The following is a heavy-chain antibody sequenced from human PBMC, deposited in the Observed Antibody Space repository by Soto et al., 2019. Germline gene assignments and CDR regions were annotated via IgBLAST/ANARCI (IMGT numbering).Heavy chain of an antibody. V-gene: IGHV3-48*01. Sequence: EVQLVESGGGLVQPGGSLRLSCAASGFTFSSYSMNWVRQAPGKGLEWVSYISSSSSTIYYADSVKGRFTISRDNAKNSRYLKINSLRAEDTAVYYGARENSAGGSPLNYFDYGGQEPRVPVSS. CDR1: GFTFSSYS. J-gene: IGHJ4*02. CDR3: ARENSAGGSPLNYFDY. CDR2: ISSSSSTI. D-gene: IGHD3-10*01.